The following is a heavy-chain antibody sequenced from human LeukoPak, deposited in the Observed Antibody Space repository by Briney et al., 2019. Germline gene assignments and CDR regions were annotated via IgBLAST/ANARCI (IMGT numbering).Heavy chain of an antibody. Sequence: SETLSLTCTVSGGSISSYYWSWIRQPPGKVLEWIGYIYYSGSTNYNPSLKSRVTISVDTSKNQFSLKLSSVTAADTAVYYCARGGYYDSSGYSRFDYWGQGTLVTVSS. V-gene: IGHV4-59*01. CDR3: ARGGYYDSSGYSRFDY. J-gene: IGHJ4*02. CDR1: GGSISSYY. CDR2: IYYSGST. D-gene: IGHD3-22*01.